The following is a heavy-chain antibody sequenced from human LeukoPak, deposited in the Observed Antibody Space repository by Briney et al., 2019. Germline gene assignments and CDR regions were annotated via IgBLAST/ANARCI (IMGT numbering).Heavy chain of an antibody. V-gene: IGHV1-58*02. CDR3: AGGIAYCSGDCYFPGYGMDV. Sequence: SVKVSCKASGVTFTSSAMQWVRQARGQRLEWIGWIVVGSGNTNYAQNFQERVTITRDMSTSTAYMELSSLRSEDTAVYYCAGGIAYCSGDCYFPGYGMDVWGQGTTVTVSS. CDR2: IVVGSGNT. J-gene: IGHJ6*02. CDR1: GVTFTSSA. D-gene: IGHD2-21*02.